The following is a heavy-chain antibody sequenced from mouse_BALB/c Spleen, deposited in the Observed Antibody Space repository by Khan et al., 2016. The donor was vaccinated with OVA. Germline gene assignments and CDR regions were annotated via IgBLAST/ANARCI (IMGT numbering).Heavy chain of an antibody. Sequence: EVELVESGGGLVKPGGSLKFSCAASGFTFSSYSMSWVRQTPEKRLEWVATITSGGSYTYYPDSVKGRFTISRDNAKNTLYLQMSSLKSEDTAMYYWSRDRNYYGSSFYFDYWGQGTTLTVSS. CDR2: ITSGGSYT. D-gene: IGHD1-1*01. J-gene: IGHJ2*01. CDR1: GFTFSSYS. CDR3: SRDRNYYGSSFYFDY. V-gene: IGHV5-6-4*01.